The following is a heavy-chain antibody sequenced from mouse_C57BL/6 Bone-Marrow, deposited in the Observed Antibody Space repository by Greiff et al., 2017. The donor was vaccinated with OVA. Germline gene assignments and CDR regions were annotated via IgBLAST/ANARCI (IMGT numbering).Heavy chain of an antibody. CDR2: INPYNGDT. J-gene: IGHJ3*01. V-gene: IGHV1-20*01. Sequence: VQLKESGPELVKPGDSVKISCKASGYSFTGYFMNWVMQSHGKSLEWIGRINPYNGDTFYNQKFKGKATLTVDKSSSTAHMELRSLTSEDSAVYFCAREGIYYGYDGAWFAYWGQGTLVTVSA. D-gene: IGHD2-2*01. CDR1: GYSFTGYF. CDR3: AREGIYYGYDGAWFAY.